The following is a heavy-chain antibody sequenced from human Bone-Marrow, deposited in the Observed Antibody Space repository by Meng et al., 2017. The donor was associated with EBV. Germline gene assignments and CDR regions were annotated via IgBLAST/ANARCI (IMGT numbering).Heavy chain of an antibody. CDR2: IDYGGIAT. V-gene: IGHV3-21*01. D-gene: IGHD3-16*01. CDR1: GFIFNNYR. Sequence: DVQLVESGGGLVEPGGSLRLSCAASGFIFNNYRMNWVRQAPGKGLEWVSVIDYGGIATYYADSVKGRFTISRDNAKNSVSLQMNNLRAEDTAVYYCVREEYDPRDFWGQGTLVTVAS. CDR3: VREEYDPRDF. J-gene: IGHJ4*02.